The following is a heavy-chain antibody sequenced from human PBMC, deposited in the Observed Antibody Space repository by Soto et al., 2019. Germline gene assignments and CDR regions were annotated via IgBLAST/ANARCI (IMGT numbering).Heavy chain of an antibody. CDR1: GFTFSSYA. V-gene: IGHV3-23*01. D-gene: IGHD6-13*01. CDR2: ISGSGGST. Sequence: GGSLRLSCAASGFTFSSYAMSWVRQAPGKGLEWVSAISGSGGSTYYADSVKGRFTISRDNSKNTLYLQMNSLRAEDTAVYYCVKLTGPLIAATPMDVWGKGTTVTVSS. J-gene: IGHJ6*03. CDR3: VKLTGPLIAATPMDV.